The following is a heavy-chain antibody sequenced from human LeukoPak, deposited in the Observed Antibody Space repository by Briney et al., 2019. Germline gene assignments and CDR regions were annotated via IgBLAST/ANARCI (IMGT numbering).Heavy chain of an antibody. J-gene: IGHJ4*02. CDR1: GSTLSSYW. D-gene: IGHD3-10*01. CDR2: INSDGSST. Sequence: GGSLRLSCAASGSTLSSYWMHWVRQAPGKGLVWVSRINSDGSSTSYADSVKGRFTISRDNAENTLYLQMNSLRAEDTAVYYCAKENPGSGSYYDSGGNFDYWGQGTLVTVSS. V-gene: IGHV3-74*01. CDR3: AKENPGSGSYYDSGGNFDY.